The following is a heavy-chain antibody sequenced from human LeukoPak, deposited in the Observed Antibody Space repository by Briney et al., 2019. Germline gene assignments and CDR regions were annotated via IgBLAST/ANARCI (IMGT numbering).Heavy chain of an antibody. CDR1: GFTFSSYW. Sequence: PGGSLRLSCAASGFTFSSYWMYWVRQAPGKGLVWVSRINSDGSSTSHADSVKGRFTISRDNAKNSLYLQMNSLRAEDTAVYYCAGADLGYCSSTSCYAGAFDIWGQGTMVTVSS. CDR2: INSDGSST. J-gene: IGHJ3*02. CDR3: AGADLGYCSSTSCYAGAFDI. V-gene: IGHV3-74*01. D-gene: IGHD2-2*01.